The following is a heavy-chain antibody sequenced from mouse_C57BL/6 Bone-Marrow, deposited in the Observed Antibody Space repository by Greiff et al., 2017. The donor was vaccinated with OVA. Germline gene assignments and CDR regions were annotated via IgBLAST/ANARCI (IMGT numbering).Heavy chain of an antibody. CDR3: ARGTMVTPWFAY. J-gene: IGHJ3*01. D-gene: IGHD2-2*01. CDR2: INPSNGGT. CDR1: GYTFTSYW. V-gene: IGHV1-53*01. Sequence: QVQLQQPGTELVKPGASVKLSCKASGYTFTSYWMHWVKQRPGQGLEWIGNINPSNGGTNYNEKFKSKATLTVDKSSSTAYMQLSSLTSEDSAVYYGARGTMVTPWFAYWGQGTLVTVSA.